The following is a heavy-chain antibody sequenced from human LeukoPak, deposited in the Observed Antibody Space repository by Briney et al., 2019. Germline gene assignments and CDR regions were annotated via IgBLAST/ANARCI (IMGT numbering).Heavy chain of an antibody. CDR1: GYTFTGYY. CDR2: INPNSGGT. V-gene: IGHV1-2*06. J-gene: IGHJ6*03. Sequence: ASVKVSCKASGYTFTGYYMHWVRQVPGQGLEWMGRINPNSGGTNYAQKFQGRVTMTRDTSISTAYMELSRLRSDDTAVYYCARAASGGYDYQYYYYYMDVWGKGTTVTVSS. D-gene: IGHD5-12*01. CDR3: ARAASGGYDYQYYYYYMDV.